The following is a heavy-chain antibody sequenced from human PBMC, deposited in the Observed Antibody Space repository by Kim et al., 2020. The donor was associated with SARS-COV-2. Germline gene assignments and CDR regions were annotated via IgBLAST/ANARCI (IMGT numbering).Heavy chain of an antibody. V-gene: IGHV4-59*01. CDR1: GGSISSYY. CDR2: IYYSGST. CDR3: ARSGRGYSYGCNY. D-gene: IGHD5-18*01. Sequence: SETLSLTCTVSGGSISSYYWSWIRQPPGKGLEWIGYIYYSGSTNYNPSLKSRVTISVDTSKNQFSLKLSSVTAADTAVYYCARSGRGYSYGCNYWGQGTLVTVSS. J-gene: IGHJ4*02.